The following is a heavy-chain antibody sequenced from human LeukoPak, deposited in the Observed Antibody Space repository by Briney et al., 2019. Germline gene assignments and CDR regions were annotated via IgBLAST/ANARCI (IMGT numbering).Heavy chain of an antibody. V-gene: IGHV3-48*04. D-gene: IGHD2-2*01. CDR2: ISSSSSTI. Sequence: GRSLRLSCAASGFTFSTYSMNWVRQAPGKGLEWVSYISSSSSTIYYADSVKGRFTISRDNAKNALYLQMNSLRAEDTAVYFCARSGYCTSTSCLNGRGAFDIWGQGTMVTVSS. CDR1: GFTFSTYS. CDR3: ARSGYCTSTSCLNGRGAFDI. J-gene: IGHJ3*02.